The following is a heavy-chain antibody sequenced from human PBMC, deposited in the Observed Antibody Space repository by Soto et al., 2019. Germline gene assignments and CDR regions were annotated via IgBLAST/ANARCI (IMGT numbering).Heavy chain of an antibody. J-gene: IGHJ4*02. CDR2: INHSGST. CDR3: AIGGAARYFDY. D-gene: IGHD6-6*01. Sequence: SETLSLTCAVYGGSFSCYYWSWSRQPPGKGLEWIGEINHSGSTNYNPSLKSRVTISVDTSKNQFSLKLSSVTAADTAVYYCAIGGAARYFDYWGQGTLVTVSS. V-gene: IGHV4-34*01. CDR1: GGSFSCYY.